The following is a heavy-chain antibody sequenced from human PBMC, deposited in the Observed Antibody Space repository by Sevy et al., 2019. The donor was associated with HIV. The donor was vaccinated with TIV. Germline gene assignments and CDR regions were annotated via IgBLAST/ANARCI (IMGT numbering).Heavy chain of an antibody. CDR1: GFTFARYV. Sequence: GGSLRLSCAASGFTFARYVMNWVRQAPGKGLEWVSAISGSGRATYYAESVEGRFTISRDNSRETLYVQMNSLRVEDTAVYYCAKGDRTFYGMDVWGQGTTVTVSS. D-gene: IGHD3-16*01. CDR2: ISGSGRAT. J-gene: IGHJ6*02. CDR3: AKGDRTFYGMDV. V-gene: IGHV3-23*01.